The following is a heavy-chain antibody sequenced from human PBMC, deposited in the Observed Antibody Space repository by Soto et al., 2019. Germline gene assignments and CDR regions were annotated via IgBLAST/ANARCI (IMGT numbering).Heavy chain of an antibody. J-gene: IGHJ4*02. Sequence: GGSLRLSCAASGFTMSTYSVTWVRQAPGKGLEWVSGISVTPGITFYADSVKGRFTISRDSSNNAVYLQMNSLRAEDTAMYFCSKWSGYGDLWGQGTLVTVPQ. V-gene: IGHV3-23*01. CDR1: GFTMSTYS. CDR2: ISVTPGIT. D-gene: IGHD5-12*01. CDR3: SKWSGYGDL.